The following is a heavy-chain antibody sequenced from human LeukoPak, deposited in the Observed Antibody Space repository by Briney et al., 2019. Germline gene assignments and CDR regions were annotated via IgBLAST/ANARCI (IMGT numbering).Heavy chain of an antibody. CDR3: ARDLGYCSSTSCYNWFDP. Sequence: PGGSLRLSCAASGFTFSSYSMNWVRQAPGKGLEWVSSISSSISYIYYASSVKGRFPISTDNAKNSLYLQMNSLRAEDTAVYYCARDLGYCSSTSCYNWFDPWGQGTLVTVSS. CDR2: ISSSISYI. D-gene: IGHD2-2*01. V-gene: IGHV3-21*01. J-gene: IGHJ5*02. CDR1: GFTFSSYS.